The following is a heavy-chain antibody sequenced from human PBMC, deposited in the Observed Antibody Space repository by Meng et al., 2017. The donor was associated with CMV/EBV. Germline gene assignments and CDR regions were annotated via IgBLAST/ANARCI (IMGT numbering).Heavy chain of an antibody. Sequence: SVKVSCKASGGTFSSYAISWVRQAPGQGLEWMGGIIPIFGTANYAQKFQGRVTITTDESTSTACMELSSLRSEDTAVYYCARSLIVATTAFDYWGQGTLVTVSS. CDR1: GGTFSSYA. J-gene: IGHJ4*02. CDR3: ARSLIVATTAFDY. CDR2: IIPIFGTA. D-gene: IGHD5-12*01. V-gene: IGHV1-69*05.